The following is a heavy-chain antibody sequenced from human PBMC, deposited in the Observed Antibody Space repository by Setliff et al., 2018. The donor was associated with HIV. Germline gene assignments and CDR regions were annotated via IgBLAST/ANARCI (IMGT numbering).Heavy chain of an antibody. Sequence: GASVKVSCKASGGTLSSYAISWVRQAPGQGLEWMGGIIPIFGTANYAQKFQGRVTITTDESTSTAYMELSSLRSEDTAVYYCAREVMATYYNFWSGSYNWFDPWGQGTLVTVSS. CDR1: GGTLSSYA. CDR2: IIPIFGTA. D-gene: IGHD3-3*01. CDR3: AREVMATYYNFWSGSYNWFDP. V-gene: IGHV1-69*05. J-gene: IGHJ5*02.